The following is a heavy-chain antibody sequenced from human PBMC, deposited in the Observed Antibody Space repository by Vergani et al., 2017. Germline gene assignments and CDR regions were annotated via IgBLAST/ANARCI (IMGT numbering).Heavy chain of an antibody. Sequence: QVQLQESGPGLVKPSETLSLTCTVSHYSISRGYFWGWIRQPPGKGLEWISSVSHSGDTYFNPSLKGRVSISMDTSKNYFFLTLSSVTAADTAMYYCARRSSSYYFDIWGQGVLITVSS. CDR1: HYSISRGYF. CDR3: ARRSSSYYFDI. J-gene: IGHJ5*02. CDR2: VSHSGDT. V-gene: IGHV4-38-2*02. D-gene: IGHD3-22*01.